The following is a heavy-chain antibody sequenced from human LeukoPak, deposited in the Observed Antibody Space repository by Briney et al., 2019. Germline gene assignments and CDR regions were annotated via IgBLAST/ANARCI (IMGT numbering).Heavy chain of an antibody. Sequence: GGSLRLSCAASGFTFSSYWMTWVRQAPGKGLEWVANIKQDGSEKYYVDSVKGRFTISRDNAKNSLYLQMNSLRAEDTAVYYCAREDRDFWSGYYTGYYYMDVWGKGTTVTVSS. J-gene: IGHJ6*03. D-gene: IGHD3-3*01. CDR3: AREDRDFWSGYYTGYYYMDV. CDR1: GFTFSSYW. CDR2: IKQDGSEK. V-gene: IGHV3-7*01.